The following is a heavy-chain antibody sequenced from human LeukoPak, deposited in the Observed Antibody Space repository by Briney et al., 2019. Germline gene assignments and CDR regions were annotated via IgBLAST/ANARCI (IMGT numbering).Heavy chain of an antibody. D-gene: IGHD7-27*01. Sequence: QPGGSLRLSCAASGFTFSSYEMNWVRQAPGKGLEWVSSISGSAGSAYYADSVKGRFTISRDNSKNTVSLQMNSLRADDTAVYYCARDGEPRYWGSGYYYGMDVWGQGATVTVSS. CDR2: ISGSAGSA. CDR3: ARDGEPRYWGSGYYYGMDV. J-gene: IGHJ6*02. CDR1: GFTFSSYE. V-gene: IGHV3-23*01.